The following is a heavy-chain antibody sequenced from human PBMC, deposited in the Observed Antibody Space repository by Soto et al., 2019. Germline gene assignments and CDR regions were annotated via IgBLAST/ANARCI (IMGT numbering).Heavy chain of an antibody. D-gene: IGHD3-22*01. J-gene: IGHJ6*02. V-gene: IGHV1-18*01. CDR3: ARDEYLYYYDSSGYFRMDV. Sequence: ASVKGSCKASGYTFTSYGISWVRQAPGQGLEWMGWISAYNGNTNYAQKLQGRVTMTTDTSTSTAYMELRSLRSDDTAVYYCARDEYLYYYDSSGYFRMDVWGQGTTVTVSS. CDR2: ISAYNGNT. CDR1: GYTFTSYG.